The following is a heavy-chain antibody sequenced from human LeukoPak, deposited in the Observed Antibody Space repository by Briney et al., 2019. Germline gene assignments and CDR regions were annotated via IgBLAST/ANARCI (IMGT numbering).Heavy chain of an antibody. CDR2: IYYSGST. CDR3: ASYYDSGSYYNMGTYYFDY. V-gene: IGHV4-61*01. J-gene: IGHJ4*02. D-gene: IGHD3-10*01. CDR1: SGSVSSGTYY. Sequence: SETLSLTCTVSSGSVSSGTYYWSWIRQPPGKGLEWVGYIYYSGSTNYNPSLKSRVTMSVDTSRNQFSLKLSSVTAADTAVYYCASYYDSGSYYNMGTYYFDYWGQGTLVTVSS.